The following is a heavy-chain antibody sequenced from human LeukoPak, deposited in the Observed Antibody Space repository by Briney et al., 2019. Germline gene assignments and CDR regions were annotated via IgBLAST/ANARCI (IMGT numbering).Heavy chain of an antibody. CDR3: ARQDTAMVLDAFDI. V-gene: IGHV5-51*01. Sequence: GESLKISCKGSGYSFTSYSIGWVRQMPGKGLEWMGIIYPGDSDTRYSPSFQGQVTVSADKSISTAYLQWSSLKAPDTAMYYCARQDTAMVLDAFDIWGQGTMVTVSS. CDR2: IYPGDSDT. D-gene: IGHD5-18*01. J-gene: IGHJ3*02. CDR1: GYSFTSYS.